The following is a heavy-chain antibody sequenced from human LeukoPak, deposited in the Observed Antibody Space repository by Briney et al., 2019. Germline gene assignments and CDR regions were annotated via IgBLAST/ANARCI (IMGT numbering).Heavy chain of an antibody. J-gene: IGHJ4*02. D-gene: IGHD3-22*01. CDR3: TSGDFYYYDTDS. V-gene: IGHV3-21*01. Sequence: GGSLRLSSAASGFTFSSYCLNWVRQAPGKGLEWVSSISSSSDYIYYADSLKGRFTISRDNAKNSLYLQTDSLRVEDTAVYYCTSGDFYYYDTDSWGQGTLVTVSS. CDR1: GFTFSSYC. CDR2: ISSSSDYI.